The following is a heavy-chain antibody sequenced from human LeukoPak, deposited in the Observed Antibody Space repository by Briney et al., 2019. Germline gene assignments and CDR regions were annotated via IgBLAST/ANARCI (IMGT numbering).Heavy chain of an antibody. V-gene: IGHV1-58*01. Sequence: ASVKVSCKASGFTFTSSAVQWVRQARGQRLEWIGWIVVGSGNTNYAQKLQERVTITRDMSTSTAYMELSSLRSEDTAVYYCAADGFWSGYGVYYYMDVWGKGTTVTVSS. J-gene: IGHJ6*03. CDR3: AADGFWSGYGVYYYMDV. CDR2: IVVGSGNT. D-gene: IGHD3-3*01. CDR1: GFTFTSSA.